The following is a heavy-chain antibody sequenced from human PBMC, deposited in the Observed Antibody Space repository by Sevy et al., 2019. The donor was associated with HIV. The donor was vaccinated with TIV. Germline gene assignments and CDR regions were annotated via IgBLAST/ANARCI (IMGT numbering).Heavy chain of an antibody. CDR1: GFTFGNYA. CDR3: AREGCSKPLDY. D-gene: IGHD2-2*01. CDR2: FSFGCGQI. Sequence: GGSLRLSCAASGFTFGNYAMSWVRQAPGKGLEWVSTFSFGCGQINYADSVKGRFTISRDNSKNTLYLQMNSLRAEDTALYYCAREGCSKPLDYWGQGTLVTVSS. V-gene: IGHV3-23*01. J-gene: IGHJ4*02.